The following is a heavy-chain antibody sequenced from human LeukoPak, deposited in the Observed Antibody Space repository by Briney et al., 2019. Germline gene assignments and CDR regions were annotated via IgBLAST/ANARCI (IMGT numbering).Heavy chain of an antibody. J-gene: IGHJ3*02. CDR3: AKDPYESSSSYDAFDI. CDR1: GFTFSIYG. Sequence: PGGSLRLSCAASGFTFSIYGMHWVRQAPGKGLEWVAFIRYDGSNKYYADSVKGRFTISRDNSKNTLYLQMNSLRAEDTAMYYCAKDPYESSSSYDAFDIWGQGTMVTVSS. CDR2: IRYDGSNK. V-gene: IGHV3-30*02. D-gene: IGHD6-13*01.